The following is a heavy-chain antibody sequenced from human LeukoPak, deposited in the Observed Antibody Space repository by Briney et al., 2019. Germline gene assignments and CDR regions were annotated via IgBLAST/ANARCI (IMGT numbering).Heavy chain of an antibody. V-gene: IGHV4-59*01. CDR2: IYYSGST. Sequence: SETLSLTCTVSGGPISSYYWSWIRQPPGKGLEWIGYIYYSGSTNYNPSLKSRVTISVDTSRNQFSLKLSSVTAADTAVYYCARTSSGWNGYWGQGTLVTVSS. J-gene: IGHJ4*02. CDR3: ARTSSGWNGY. D-gene: IGHD6-19*01. CDR1: GGPISSYY.